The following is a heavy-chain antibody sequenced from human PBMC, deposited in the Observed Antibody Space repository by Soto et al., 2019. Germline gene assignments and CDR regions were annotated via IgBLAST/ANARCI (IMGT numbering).Heavy chain of an antibody. D-gene: IGHD6-6*01. V-gene: IGHV3-7*01. Sequence: EVQLVESGGGLVQPRGSLRLSCAASGFTFSSYWMSWVRQAPGKGLEWVANIKQDGSEKYYVDSVKGRFTISRDNAKNSLYLQMNSLRAEDTAVYYCARSIAARLNWFDPWGQGTLVTVSS. CDR1: GFTFSSYW. CDR2: IKQDGSEK. J-gene: IGHJ5*02. CDR3: ARSIAARLNWFDP.